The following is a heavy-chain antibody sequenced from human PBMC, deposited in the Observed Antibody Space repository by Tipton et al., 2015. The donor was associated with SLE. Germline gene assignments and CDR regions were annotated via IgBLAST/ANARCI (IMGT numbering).Heavy chain of an antibody. J-gene: IGHJ4*02. CDR3: ARDTLGGLDY. D-gene: IGHD1-26*01. V-gene: IGHV4-4*08. Sequence: PGLVKPSETLSLTCTVSGGSISNYSWSWIRQPPGKGLEWIGSIYHSGNTYSNPSLKSRVTISVGTSKNQFSLKMSSVTAADTAVYYCARDTLGGLDYWGQGTLVTVSS. CDR1: GGSISNYS. CDR2: IYHSGNT.